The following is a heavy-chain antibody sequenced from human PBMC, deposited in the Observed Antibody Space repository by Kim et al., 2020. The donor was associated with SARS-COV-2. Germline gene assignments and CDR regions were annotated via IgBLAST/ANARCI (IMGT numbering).Heavy chain of an antibody. Sequence: GGSLRLSCAASGFTVSSNYMSWVRQAPGKGLEWVSVIYSGGSTYYADSVKGRFTISRDNSKNTLYLQMNSLRAEDTAVYYCARDYDFWSGYHALGYWGQGTLVTVSS. V-gene: IGHV3-53*01. CDR1: GFTVSSNY. CDR2: IYSGGST. J-gene: IGHJ4*02. CDR3: ARDYDFWSGYHALGY. D-gene: IGHD3-3*01.